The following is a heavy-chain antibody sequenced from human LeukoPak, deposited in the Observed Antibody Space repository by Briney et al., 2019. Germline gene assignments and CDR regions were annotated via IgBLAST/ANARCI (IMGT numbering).Heavy chain of an antibody. J-gene: IGHJ4*02. CDR3: ARRTVVPAAMQDDY. CDR1: GGSISSSSYY. V-gene: IGHV4-39*01. Sequence: SETLSLTCTVSGGSISSSSYYWGWIRQPPGKGLEWIASIYYSGSTYYNPSLKSRVTISVDTSKNQFSLKLSSVTAADTAVYYCARRTVVPAAMQDDYWGQGTLVTVSS. CDR2: IYYSGST. D-gene: IGHD2-2*01.